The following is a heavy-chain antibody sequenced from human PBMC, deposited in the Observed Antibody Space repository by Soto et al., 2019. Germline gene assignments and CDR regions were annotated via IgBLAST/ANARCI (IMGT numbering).Heavy chain of an antibody. D-gene: IGHD4-4*01. Sequence: GGSLRLSCAASGFTFSSYAMSWVRQAPGRGLEWVSAISGSGGSTYYADSVKGRFTISRDNSKNTLYLQMNSLRAEDTAVYYCAKEWRATVTTVHAANWFDPWGQGTLVTVS. V-gene: IGHV3-23*01. J-gene: IGHJ5*02. CDR1: GFTFSSYA. CDR3: AKEWRATVTTVHAANWFDP. CDR2: ISGSGGST.